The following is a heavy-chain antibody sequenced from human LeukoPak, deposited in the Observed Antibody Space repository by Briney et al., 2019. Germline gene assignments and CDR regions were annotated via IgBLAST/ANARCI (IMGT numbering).Heavy chain of an antibody. Sequence: GESLKISGKGSGYSFTSYWIGGVRQMPGKGLECMGIIYHGDSDTRYSPSLQGQVTISADKSISTAYLQWSSLKASDTAMYYCARHVSSGWYLDYWGQGTLVTVSS. CDR3: ARHVSSGWYLDY. CDR1: GYSFTSYW. CDR2: IYHGDSDT. D-gene: IGHD6-19*01. V-gene: IGHV5-51*01. J-gene: IGHJ4*02.